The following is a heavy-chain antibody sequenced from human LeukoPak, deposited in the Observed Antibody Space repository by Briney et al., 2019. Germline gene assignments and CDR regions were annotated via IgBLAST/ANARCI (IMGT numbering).Heavy chain of an antibody. CDR1: GFTFSSYE. D-gene: IGHD2-15*01. CDR2: ISSSGSTI. Sequence: PGGSLRLSCAASGFTFSSYEMNWVRQAPGKGLEWVSYISSSGSTIYYADSVKGRFIISRDNAKNSLYLQMNSLRAEDTAVYYCARGGRLGGSLIYYYYYMDVWGKGTTVTISS. CDR3: ARGGRLGGSLIYYYYYMDV. V-gene: IGHV3-48*03. J-gene: IGHJ6*03.